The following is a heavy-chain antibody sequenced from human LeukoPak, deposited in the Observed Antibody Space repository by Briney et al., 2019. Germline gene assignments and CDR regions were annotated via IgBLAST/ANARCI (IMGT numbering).Heavy chain of an antibody. CDR3: ATAGESSGYYQRFDC. CDR2: ISGSGGST. V-gene: IGHV3-23*01. J-gene: IGHJ4*02. Sequence: PGGSLRLSCAASGFTFSSYRMNWVRQAPGMGLEWVSGISGSGGSTYYADSVKGRFTISRDNSKNTLYLQMNSLRAEDTAVYYCATAGESSGYYQRFDCWGQGTLVTVSS. CDR1: GFTFSSYR. D-gene: IGHD3-22*01.